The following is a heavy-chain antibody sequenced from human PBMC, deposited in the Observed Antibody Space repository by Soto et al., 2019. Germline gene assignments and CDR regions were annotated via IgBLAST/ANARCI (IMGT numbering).Heavy chain of an antibody. J-gene: IGHJ6*03. V-gene: IGHV4-34*01. CDR3: ARGVPYDFWSGYYRGWDYYYYMDV. CDR2: INHSGST. D-gene: IGHD3-3*01. Sequence: QVQLQQWGAGLLRPSEALPLTCAVYGGSFSGYYWSWIRQPPGKGLEWIGEINHSGSTNYNPSLKSRVTISVDTSKNQFSLKLSSVTAADTAVYYCARGVPYDFWSGYYRGWDYYYYMDVWGKGTTVTVSS. CDR1: GGSFSGYY.